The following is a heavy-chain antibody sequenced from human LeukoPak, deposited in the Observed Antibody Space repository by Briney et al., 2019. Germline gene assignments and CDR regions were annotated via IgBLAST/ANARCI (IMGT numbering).Heavy chain of an antibody. CDR2: ISYDGSNK. D-gene: IGHD2-2*01. V-gene: IGHV3-30*18. J-gene: IGHJ4*02. CDR3: AKDFKRGYCSSTSCLTPGPYFDY. CDR1: GFTFSSYG. Sequence: PGGSLRLSCAASGFTFSSYGVHWVRQAPGKGLEWVAVISYDGSNKYYADSVKGRFTISRDNSKNTLYLQMNSLRAEDTAVYYCAKDFKRGYCSSTSCLTPGPYFDYWGQGTLVTVSS.